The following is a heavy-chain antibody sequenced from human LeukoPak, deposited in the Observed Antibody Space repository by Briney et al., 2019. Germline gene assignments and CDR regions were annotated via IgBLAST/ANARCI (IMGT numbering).Heavy chain of an antibody. CDR3: ARGGGDFWSGPDHDYYYYMDV. CDR2: IIPIFGTA. J-gene: IGHJ6*03. CDR1: GGTFSSYP. Sequence: GASVKVSCKVSGGTFSSYPISWVRQAPGQGLEWMGGIIPIFGTANYAQKFQGRVTITADESTSTAYMELSSLRSEDTAVYYCARGGGDFWSGPDHDYYYYMDVWGKGTTVTVSS. V-gene: IGHV1-69*01. D-gene: IGHD3-3*01.